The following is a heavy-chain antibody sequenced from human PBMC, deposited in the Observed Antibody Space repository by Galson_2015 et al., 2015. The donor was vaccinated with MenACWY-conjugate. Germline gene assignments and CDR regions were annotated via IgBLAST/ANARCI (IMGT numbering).Heavy chain of an antibody. V-gene: IGHV3-23*01. CDR3: ARDHSEAADYGDYYYYYGMDV. D-gene: IGHD4-17*01. J-gene: IGHJ6*02. CDR2: ISGSGGST. Sequence: SLRLSCAASGSTFSSYAMSWVRQAPGKGLEWVSAISGSGGSTYYADSVKGRFTISRDNAKNSLYLQMNSLRAEDTAVYYCARDHSEAADYGDYYYYYGMDVWGQGTTVTVSS. CDR1: GSTFSSYA.